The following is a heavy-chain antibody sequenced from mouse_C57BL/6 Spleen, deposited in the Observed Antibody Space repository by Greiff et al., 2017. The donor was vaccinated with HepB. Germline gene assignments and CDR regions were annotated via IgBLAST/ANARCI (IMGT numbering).Heavy chain of an antibody. CDR3: ARRGLHYAMDY. V-gene: IGHV1-55*01. CDR2: IYPGSGST. CDR1: GYTFTSYW. D-gene: IGHD2-4*01. J-gene: IGHJ4*01. Sequence: QVQLKQSGAELVKPGASVKMSCKASGYTFTSYWITWVKQRPGQGLEWIGDIYPGSGSTNYNEKFKSKATLTVDTSSSTAYMQLSSLTSEDSAVYYCARRGLHYAMDYWGQGTSVTVSS.